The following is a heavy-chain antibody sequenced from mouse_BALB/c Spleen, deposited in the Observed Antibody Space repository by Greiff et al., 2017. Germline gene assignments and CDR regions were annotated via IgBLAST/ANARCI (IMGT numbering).Heavy chain of an antibody. D-gene: IGHD3-3*01. J-gene: IGHJ1*01. CDR1: GFTFSDYY. V-gene: IGHV5-4*02. Sequence: EVQRVESGGGLVKPGGSLKLSCAASGFTFSDYYMYWVRQTPEKRLEWVATISDGGSYTYYPDSVKGRFTISRDNAKNNLYLQMSSLKSEDTAMYYCAREGGTRYFDVWGAGTTVTVSS. CDR2: ISDGGSYT. CDR3: AREGGTRYFDV.